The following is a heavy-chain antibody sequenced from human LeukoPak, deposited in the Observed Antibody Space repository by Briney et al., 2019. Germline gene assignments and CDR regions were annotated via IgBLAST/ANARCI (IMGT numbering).Heavy chain of an antibody. Sequence: SETLSLTCTVSGGSISGGDDYWSWIRQPPGKGLEWIGYIYYSGSTYYNPSLKSRVIISVDTSKNQFSLNLSSVTAADTAVYFCARVSTGTAYPWGQGTLVTVSS. CDR3: ARVSTGTAYP. CDR1: GGSISGGDDY. J-gene: IGHJ5*02. CDR2: IYYSGST. D-gene: IGHD1-1*01. V-gene: IGHV4-30-4*08.